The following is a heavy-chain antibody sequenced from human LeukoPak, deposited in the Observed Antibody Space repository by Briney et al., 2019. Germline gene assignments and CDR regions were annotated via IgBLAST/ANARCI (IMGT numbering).Heavy chain of an antibody. CDR1: GGSISSHY. D-gene: IGHD3-10*01. Sequence: SETLSLTCTVSGGSISSHYWSWIRQPPGKGLEWIGYIYYSGGTNYNPSLKSRVTISVDTSKNQFSLKLSSVTAADTAVYYCARYGSGSRNFDYWGQGTLVTVSS. CDR2: IYYSGGT. CDR3: ARYGSGSRNFDY. J-gene: IGHJ4*02. V-gene: IGHV4-59*11.